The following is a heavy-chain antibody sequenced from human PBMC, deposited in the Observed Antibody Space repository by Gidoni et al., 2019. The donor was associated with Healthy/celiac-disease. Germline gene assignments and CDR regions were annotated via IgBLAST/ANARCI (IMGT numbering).Heavy chain of an antibody. J-gene: IGHJ4*02. CDR3: AKDLDYYDSSGYPNFDY. CDR2: ISYDGSNK. CDR1: GFNFSSYG. V-gene: IGHV3-30*18. Sequence: QVQLVESGGGVVQPGRSLRLSCAASGFNFSSYGMHWVRQAPGKGLEWVAVISYDGSNKYYADSVKGRFTISRDNSKNTLYLQMNSLRAEDTAVYYCAKDLDYYDSSGYPNFDYWGQGTLVTVSS. D-gene: IGHD3-22*01.